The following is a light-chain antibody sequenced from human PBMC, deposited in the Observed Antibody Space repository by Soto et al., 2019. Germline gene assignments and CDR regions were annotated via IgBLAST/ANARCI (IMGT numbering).Light chain of an antibody. CDR3: QQYYNTPPYT. CDR1: QSVLYSSNNKNY. V-gene: IGKV4-1*01. CDR2: WAS. J-gene: IGKJ2*01. Sequence: DIVMTQSPDSLAVSLGERATINCKSSQSVLYSSNNKNYLAWYQQKPGQPPKLLIYWASTRESGVPDRFSGSGSGTDFPLTISILQAEDVADYYCQQYYNTPPYTFGQGTKLQIK.